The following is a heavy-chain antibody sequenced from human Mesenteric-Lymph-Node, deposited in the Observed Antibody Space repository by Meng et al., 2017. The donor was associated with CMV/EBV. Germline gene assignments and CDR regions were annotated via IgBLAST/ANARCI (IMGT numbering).Heavy chain of an antibody. CDR3: AHSTEGYCSSTSCLSHFDF. CDR1: GFSLSTSGVG. CDR2: IYWNDDK. V-gene: IGHV2-5*01. Sequence: SGPTLVKPTQTLTLTCTFSGFSLSTSGVGVGWVRQPPGKALEWLANIYWNDDKRYSPSLESRLTITKDTSKNQVVLTMTNMDPVDTATYYCAHSTEGYCSSTSCLSHFDFWAQGTLVTVSS. J-gene: IGHJ4*02. D-gene: IGHD2-2*01.